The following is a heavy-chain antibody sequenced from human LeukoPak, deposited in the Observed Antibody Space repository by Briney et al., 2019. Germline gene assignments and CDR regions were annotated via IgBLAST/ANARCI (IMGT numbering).Heavy chain of an antibody. V-gene: IGHV1-24*01. Sequence: GASVKVSCKVSGYTLTELSMHWVRQAPGKGLEWMGGFDPEDGETIYAQKFQGRVTMTEDTSTDTAYMELSSLRSEDTAVYYCATYYCSSTSCYTAKSVDYWGQGTLVTVSS. J-gene: IGHJ4*02. CDR3: ATYYCSSTSCYTAKSVDY. CDR2: FDPEDGET. D-gene: IGHD2-2*02. CDR1: GYTLTELS.